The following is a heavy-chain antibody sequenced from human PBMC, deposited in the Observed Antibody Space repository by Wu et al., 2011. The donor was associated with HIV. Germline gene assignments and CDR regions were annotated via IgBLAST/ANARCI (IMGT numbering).Heavy chain of an antibody. Sequence: QVQLVQSGAEVKKPGASVKVSCKASGYMFTGFYIHWVRQAPGQGLEWMGWINPNSGGTNYAQKFQGRATMTRDTSINTAYMDLSSLRSDDSAVYYCARGDTNWGDYYYYMDVWGKGTTVTVSS. D-gene: IGHD7-27*01. CDR1: GYMFTGFY. CDR3: ARGDTNWGDYYYYMDV. CDR2: INPNSGGT. V-gene: IGHV1-2*02. J-gene: IGHJ6*03.